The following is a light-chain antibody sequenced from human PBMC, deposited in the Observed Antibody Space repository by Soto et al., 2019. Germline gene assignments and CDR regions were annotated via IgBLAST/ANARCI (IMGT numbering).Light chain of an antibody. V-gene: IGLV1-44*01. CDR1: SSNIGSNI. Sequence: QSVLTQPPSASGTPGQRVTISCSGSSSNIGSNIVNWYLHLPGTAPKLLIYTNNQRPSGVPDRFSDSKSGTSASLAISGLQSEDEDDYYCASWDGSLQTWVFGGGTKLTVL. J-gene: IGLJ3*02. CDR3: ASWDGSLQTWV. CDR2: TNN.